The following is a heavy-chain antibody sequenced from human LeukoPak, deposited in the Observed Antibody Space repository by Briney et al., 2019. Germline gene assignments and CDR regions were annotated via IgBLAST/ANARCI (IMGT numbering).Heavy chain of an antibody. V-gene: IGHV1-69*13. CDR1: GYTFTGYY. CDR3: AREEFVGYYYGMDV. Sequence: SVKVSCKASGYTFTGYYTHWVRQAPGQGLEWMGGIIPIFGTANYAQKFQGRVTITADESTSTAYMELSSLRSEDTAVYYCAREEFVGYYYGMDVWGQGTTVTVSS. J-gene: IGHJ6*02. D-gene: IGHD3-16*01. CDR2: IIPIFGTA.